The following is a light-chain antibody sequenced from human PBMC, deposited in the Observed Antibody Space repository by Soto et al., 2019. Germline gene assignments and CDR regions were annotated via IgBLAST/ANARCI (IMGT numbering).Light chain of an antibody. J-gene: IGKJ1*01. CDR1: QSISSY. V-gene: IGKV1-39*01. CDR3: QQSYSTPRT. CDR2: AAS. Sequence: DIQMTQSPSSLSASVGGRVTITCRASQSISSYLNWYQQKPGKAPKLLIHAASSLQSGVPSRFSGSGSGTDFTLTISSLQPEDFATYYCQQSYSTPRTFGQGTKVDIK.